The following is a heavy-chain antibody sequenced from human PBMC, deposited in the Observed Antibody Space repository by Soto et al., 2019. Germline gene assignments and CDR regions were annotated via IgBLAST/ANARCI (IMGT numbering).Heavy chain of an antibody. CDR2: IIPIFGTA. CDR3: AREESAYVPTAYFDY. V-gene: IGHV1-69*13. CDR1: GGTFSSYA. Sequence: SVKVSCKASGGTFSSYAISWVRQAPGQGLEWMGGIIPIFGTANYAQKFQGRVTITADESTSTAYMELSSLRSEETAVYYCAREESAYVPTAYFDYWGQGTLVTVSS. J-gene: IGHJ4*02. D-gene: IGHD5-12*01.